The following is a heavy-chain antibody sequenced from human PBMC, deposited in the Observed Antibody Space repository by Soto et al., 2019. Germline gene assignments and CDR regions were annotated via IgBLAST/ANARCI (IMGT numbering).Heavy chain of an antibody. CDR1: GGSISSSSYY. CDR2: IYYSGST. CDR3: ARHDWAKPFDY. J-gene: IGHJ4*02. D-gene: IGHD3-9*01. Sequence: QLQLQESGPGLVKPSETLSLTCTVSGGSISSSSYYWGWIRQPPGKGLEWIGSIYYSGSTYYNPSLKSRVTISVATSKYQFSLKLSSVTAADTAVYYCARHDWAKPFDYWGQGTLVTVSS. V-gene: IGHV4-39*01.